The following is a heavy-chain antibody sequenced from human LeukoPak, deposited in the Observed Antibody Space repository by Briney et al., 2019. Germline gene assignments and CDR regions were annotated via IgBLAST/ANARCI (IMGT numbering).Heavy chain of an antibody. V-gene: IGHV4-59*06. CDR3: ARAQIASKVDY. CDR2: IYYSGST. D-gene: IGHD2-15*01. CDR1: GDSIHSHF. J-gene: IGHJ4*02. Sequence: SETLSLTCTVSGDSIHSHFYGWIRQPAGKGLEWIGYIYYSGSTFYNPSLRSRVAISVDTSKNRFSLRLTSVTAADTAVYYCARAQIASKVDYWGQGTLVTVSS.